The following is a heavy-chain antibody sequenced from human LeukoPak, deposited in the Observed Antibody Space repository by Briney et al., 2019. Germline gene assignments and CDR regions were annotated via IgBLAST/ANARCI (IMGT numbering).Heavy chain of an antibody. V-gene: IGHV4-31*03. Sequence: SETLSLTCSVSGDSISSGGYYWSWIRQHPEKGLEWIGYIYDSGSTYYNPSLKSRVVISVDTSKSQFSLRLSSVTASDTAVYYCARGWVVGFRGVIMPYFDYWGQGTLVTVSS. CDR3: ARGWVVGFRGVIMPYFDY. CDR1: GDSISSGGYY. J-gene: IGHJ4*02. D-gene: IGHD3-10*01. CDR2: IYDSGST.